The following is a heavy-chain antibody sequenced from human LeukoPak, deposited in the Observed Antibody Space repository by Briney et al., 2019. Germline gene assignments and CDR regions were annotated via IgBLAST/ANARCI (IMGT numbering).Heavy chain of an antibody. V-gene: IGHV1-69*01. CDR1: GGTFNKYA. Sequence: SVTVSYKTSGGTFNKYAISWVRQAPRQGLEWMGGIIPVFGTANYAQKFQGSVTITADESTSTAYMELSSLRSEDTAVYYCARGAAGDYVPYYFDYWGQGTLVTVSS. D-gene: IGHD4-17*01. CDR2: IIPVFGTA. CDR3: ARGAAGDYVPYYFDY. J-gene: IGHJ4*02.